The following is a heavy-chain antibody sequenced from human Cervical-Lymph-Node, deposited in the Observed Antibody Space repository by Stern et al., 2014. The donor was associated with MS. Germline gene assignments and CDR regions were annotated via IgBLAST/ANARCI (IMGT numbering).Heavy chain of an antibody. CDR3: ARDEYDSSAYYGMDV. CDR2: VSYDGSEK. D-gene: IGHD3-22*01. CDR1: GFTFTTYA. Sequence: VQLVESGGGVVQPGGSLRLSCAASGFTFTTYAVHWVRQAPGKGLAWGTLVSYDGSEKYYADSVKGRFTISRDNSKNTVYLQMNSLRAEDTAVYYCARDEYDSSAYYGMDVWGQGTTVIVSS. J-gene: IGHJ6*02. V-gene: IGHV3-30-3*01.